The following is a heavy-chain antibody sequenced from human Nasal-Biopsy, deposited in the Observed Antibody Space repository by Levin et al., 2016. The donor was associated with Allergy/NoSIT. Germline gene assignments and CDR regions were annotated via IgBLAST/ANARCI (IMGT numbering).Heavy chain of an antibody. CDR2: LKYSGTA. CDR3: ARHYFGFGGPILHGPPQFDH. Sequence: SETLSLTCTVSGGSIRVAGYYWNWIRLRPGKAPEWIGFLKYSGTADYNPSLRSRVTISLGPSERQVSLNLNSVTAADTAVYYCARHYFGFGGPILHGPPQFDHWGQGALVTVSS. J-gene: IGHJ4*02. CDR1: GGSIRVAGYY. V-gene: IGHV4-31*03. D-gene: IGHD3-10*01.